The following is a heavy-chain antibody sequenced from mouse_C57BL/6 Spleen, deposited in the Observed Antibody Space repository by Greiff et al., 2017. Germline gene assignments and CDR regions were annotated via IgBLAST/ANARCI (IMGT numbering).Heavy chain of an antibody. D-gene: IGHD2-1*01. J-gene: IGHJ4*01. Sequence: QVQLQQPGAELVKPGASVKLSCKASGYTFTSYWMHWVKQRPGQGLEWIGMIHPNSGSTNYNEKFKSKATLTVDKSSSTAYMQLSSLTSEDSAVYYCARRGGSYGNYAMDYWGQGTSVTVSS. CDR2: IHPNSGST. CDR3: ARRGGSYGNYAMDY. V-gene: IGHV1-64*01. CDR1: GYTFTSYW.